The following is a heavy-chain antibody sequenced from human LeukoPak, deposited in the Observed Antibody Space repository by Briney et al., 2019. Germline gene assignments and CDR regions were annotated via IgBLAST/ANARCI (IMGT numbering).Heavy chain of an antibody. Sequence: SETLSLTCTVSGGSISSYYWSWIRQPAGKGLEWIGRIYTSGSTNYNPSLKSRVTMSVDTSKNQFSLKLSSVTAADTAVYYCASVQRDYYDTRGWFDPWGQGTLVAVSS. CDR2: IYTSGST. J-gene: IGHJ5*02. D-gene: IGHD3-22*01. CDR1: GGSISSYY. V-gene: IGHV4-4*07. CDR3: ASVQRDYYDTRGWFDP.